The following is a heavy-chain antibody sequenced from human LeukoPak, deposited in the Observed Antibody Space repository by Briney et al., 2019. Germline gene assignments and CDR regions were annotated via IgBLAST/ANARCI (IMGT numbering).Heavy chain of an antibody. V-gene: IGHV3-7*01. CDR1: GFTFSSYW. Sequence: PGGSLRLSCAASGFTFSSYWMSWVRQAPGKGLEWVANIRIDGSEKYYMDSVRGRFTISRDNAKNSLYLQMHSLRVEDTAVYYCARGGPIVVVITTEYYFDYWGQGTLVTVSS. CDR3: ARGGPIVVVITTEYYFDY. CDR2: IRIDGSEK. D-gene: IGHD3-22*01. J-gene: IGHJ4*02.